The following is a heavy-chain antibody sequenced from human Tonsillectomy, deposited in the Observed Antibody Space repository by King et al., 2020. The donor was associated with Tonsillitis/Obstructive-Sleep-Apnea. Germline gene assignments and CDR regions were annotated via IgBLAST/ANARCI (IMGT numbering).Heavy chain of an antibody. Sequence: VQLVESGGGVVQPGRSLRLSCAASGFTFSSYGMHWVRQAPGKGMEWGVVIWYDGSNKYYSATVKGRLTISRDNSKNTLYLQMNSLRAEDTAVYYCARALDYYDSSGYYPGDYWGQGTLVTVSS. D-gene: IGHD3-22*01. V-gene: IGHV3-33*01. CDR2: IWYDGSNK. CDR3: ARALDYYDSSGYYPGDY. J-gene: IGHJ4*02. CDR1: GFTFSSYG.